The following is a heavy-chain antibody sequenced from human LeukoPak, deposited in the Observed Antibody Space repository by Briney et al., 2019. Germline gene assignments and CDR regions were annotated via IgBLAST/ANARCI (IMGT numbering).Heavy chain of an antibody. CDR3: ARYCSGVSCYSGYDY. CDR2: ISYDGSNK. J-gene: IGHJ4*02. D-gene: IGHD2-15*01. CDR1: GFTFSSYG. V-gene: IGHV3-30*03. Sequence: GRSLRLSCAVSGFTFSSYGMHWVRQAPGKGLEWVAVISYDGSNKYYADSVKGRFTISRDKSKNTLYLQMNSLRAEDTAVYYCARYCSGVSCYSGYDYWGQGTLVTVSS.